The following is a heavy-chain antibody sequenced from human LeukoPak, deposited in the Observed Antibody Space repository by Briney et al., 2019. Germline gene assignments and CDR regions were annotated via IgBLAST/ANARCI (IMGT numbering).Heavy chain of an antibody. CDR2: IIPIFGTA. Sequence: ASVKVSCKASGGTFSSYAISWVRQAPGQGLEWMGGIIPIFGTANYAQKFQGRVTITTDESTSTAYMELSSLRSEDTAVYYCARARGLPLEMATINYYYYMDVWGKGTTVTVSS. V-gene: IGHV1-69*05. CDR1: GGTFSSYA. CDR3: ARARGLPLEMATINYYYYMDV. D-gene: IGHD5-24*01. J-gene: IGHJ6*03.